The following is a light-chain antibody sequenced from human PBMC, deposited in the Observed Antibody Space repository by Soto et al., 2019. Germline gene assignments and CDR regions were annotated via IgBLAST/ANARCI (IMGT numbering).Light chain of an antibody. Sequence: EIVMTQSPATLSVSPGERATLSCRASQSVSSTLAWYQLRPGQAPSLLIYGASTRATDIPARFSGGGSGTEFTLTISSLQSEDFAVYYCQQYNDWPRTFGQGTKVEIK. J-gene: IGKJ1*01. CDR1: QSVSST. CDR2: GAS. CDR3: QQYNDWPRT. V-gene: IGKV3-15*01.